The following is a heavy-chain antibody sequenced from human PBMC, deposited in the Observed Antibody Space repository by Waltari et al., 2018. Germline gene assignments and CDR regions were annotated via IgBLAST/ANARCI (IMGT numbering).Heavy chain of an antibody. J-gene: IGHJ5*02. Sequence: EVQLVQSGAEVKQPGESLQLSCKGSGYSFTSYWIGCAHQIPGKGLEWVGIIYPGDSDTRYSPSFQGQVTISADKSISTAYLQWSSLKASDTAMYYCARLSGMIGFEYNWFDPWGQGTLVTVSS. D-gene: IGHD3-22*01. CDR2: IYPGDSDT. V-gene: IGHV5-51*07. CDR1: GYSFTSYW. CDR3: ARLSGMIGFEYNWFDP.